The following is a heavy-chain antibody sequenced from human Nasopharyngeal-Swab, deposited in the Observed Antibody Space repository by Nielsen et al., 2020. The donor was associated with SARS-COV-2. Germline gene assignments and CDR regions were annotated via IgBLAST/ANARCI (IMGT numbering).Heavy chain of an antibody. Sequence: SETRSLTCTVSGASINSRDYYWSWIRQPPGKGLEWIGYIYYSGSTYYDPSLKSRVTISMDTSKNHFSLNMTSVSAADTAVYYCARDTNYGGESLSGTFDIWGQGTMVTVSS. CDR3: ARDTNYGGESLSGTFDI. D-gene: IGHD4-23*01. V-gene: IGHV4-30-4*08. J-gene: IGHJ3*02. CDR1: GASINSRDYY. CDR2: IYYSGST.